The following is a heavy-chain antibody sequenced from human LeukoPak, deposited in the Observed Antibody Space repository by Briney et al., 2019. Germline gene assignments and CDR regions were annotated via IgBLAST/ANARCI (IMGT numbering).Heavy chain of an antibody. Sequence: ESGPTLVNPTQTLTLTCTFSGFSLSSNGVGVGWIRQPPGKALEWLALNYWDGDEHSSPSLKSRLTITKDTSKNQVVLTMTNMDPVDTATYYCAQGTYYYDSSGYRIPYSFDYWGQGTLVTVSS. CDR2: NYWDGDE. D-gene: IGHD3-22*01. CDR1: GFSLSSNGVG. J-gene: IGHJ4*02. CDR3: AQGTYYYDSSGYRIPYSFDY. V-gene: IGHV2-5*02.